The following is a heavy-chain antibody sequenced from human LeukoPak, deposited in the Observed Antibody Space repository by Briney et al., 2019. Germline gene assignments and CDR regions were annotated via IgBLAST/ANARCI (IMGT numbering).Heavy chain of an antibody. Sequence: SETLSLTCTVSGDSISNYFWSWIRQPAGKGLEWIGRIYTSGSTNYNPSLKSRVTMSVDTSKNQFSLKLSSVTAADTAVYYCARVSLVRGAPDYYFDYWGQGTLVTVSS. CDR2: IYTSGST. CDR3: ARVSLVRGAPDYYFDY. J-gene: IGHJ4*02. D-gene: IGHD3-10*01. V-gene: IGHV4-4*07. CDR1: GDSISNYF.